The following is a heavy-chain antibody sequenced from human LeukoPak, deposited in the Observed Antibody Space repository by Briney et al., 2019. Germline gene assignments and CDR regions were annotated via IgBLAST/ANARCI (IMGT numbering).Heavy chain of an antibody. D-gene: IGHD6-13*01. CDR1: GFTFSNYW. Sequence: GGSLRLSCAASGFTFSNYWMVWFRQAPGKGLDWLGNIRQDGEEKNYLDSVKGRFTFSRDNAKNSLYLQMDSLRAEDTAVYYCARGTLAAPGADYWGQGTLVRVSS. V-gene: IGHV3-7*01. CDR3: ARGTLAAPGADY. CDR2: IRQDGEEK. J-gene: IGHJ4*02.